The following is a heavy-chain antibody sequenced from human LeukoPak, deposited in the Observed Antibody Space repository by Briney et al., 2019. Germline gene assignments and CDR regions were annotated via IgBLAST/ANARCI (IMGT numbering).Heavy chain of an antibody. Sequence: GGSLRLSCAASGFDFSNYGMHWVRQAPGKGLEWVTFIQYDGINKYYGDSVRGRFTISRDNSKNTLYLQMHSLRVEDTAMYYCVKSSSSQTAEDFWGQGTLATVSS. CDR2: IQYDGINK. D-gene: IGHD2-21*02. CDR1: GFDFSNYG. CDR3: VKSSSSQTAEDF. V-gene: IGHV3-30*02. J-gene: IGHJ4*02.